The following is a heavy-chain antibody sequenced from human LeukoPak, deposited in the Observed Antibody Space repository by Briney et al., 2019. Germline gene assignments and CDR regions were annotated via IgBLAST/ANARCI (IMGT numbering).Heavy chain of an antibody. V-gene: IGHV3-21*01. Sequence: GGSLRLSCAASGFTLSSYTMNWVCQAPGKGLEWVSYISSSGRYIYYADSVKGRFTISRDNAKNSLYLQMNSLRAEDTAVYYCARFVPGYYYMDVWGKGTTVTVSS. CDR1: GFTLSSYT. D-gene: IGHD3-10*02. CDR2: ISSSGRYI. J-gene: IGHJ6*03. CDR3: ARFVPGYYYMDV.